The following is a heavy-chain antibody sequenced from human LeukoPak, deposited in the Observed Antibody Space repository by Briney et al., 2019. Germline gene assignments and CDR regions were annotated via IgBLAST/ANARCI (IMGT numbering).Heavy chain of an antibody. D-gene: IGHD5-12*01. CDR3: AANGWDIVATIDDAFDI. V-gene: IGHV1-46*01. CDR1: GYTFTSYY. CDR2: INPSGGST. J-gene: IGHJ3*02. Sequence: ASVKVSCKASGYTFTSYYMHWVRQAPGQGLEWMGIINPSGGSTSYAQKFQGRVTMTRDTSTSTVYMELSSLRSEDTAVYYCAANGWDIVATIDDAFDIWGQGTMVTVSS.